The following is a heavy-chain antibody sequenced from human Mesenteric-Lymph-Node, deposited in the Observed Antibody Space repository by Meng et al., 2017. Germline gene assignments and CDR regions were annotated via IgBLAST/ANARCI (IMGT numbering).Heavy chain of an antibody. D-gene: IGHD2-21*01. CDR3: ARALYHIVRGYYFDY. CDR1: GFTVSSNY. V-gene: IGHV3-53*02. J-gene: IGHJ4*02. Sequence: VQLLVTGGGLIQPGGSLRLACAASGFTVSSNYISWVRQAPGKGLEWVSVIYSSGSTYYADSVQGRFTISRDSSQNTVFLQMNSLRAEDTAVYYCARALYHIVRGYYFDYWGQGTLVTVSS. CDR2: IYSSGST.